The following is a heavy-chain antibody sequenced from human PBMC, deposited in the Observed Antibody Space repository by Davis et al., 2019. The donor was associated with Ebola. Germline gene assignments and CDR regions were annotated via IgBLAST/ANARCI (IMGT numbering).Heavy chain of an antibody. CDR1: GYTFTGYY. CDR3: ARTNFHFDSSGQGYSFDH. J-gene: IGHJ5*02. Sequence: ASVKVSCKASGYTFTGYYMHWVRQAPGQGLEWMGWINPNSGGTNYAQKFQGRVTMTRDTSISTAYMELSSLRSTDTAVYFCARTNFHFDSSGQGYSFDHWGQGTLVTVSS. V-gene: IGHV1-2*02. D-gene: IGHD3-22*01. CDR2: INPNSGGT.